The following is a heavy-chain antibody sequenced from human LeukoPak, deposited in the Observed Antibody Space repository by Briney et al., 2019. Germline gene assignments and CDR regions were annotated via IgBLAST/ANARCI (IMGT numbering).Heavy chain of an antibody. D-gene: IGHD4-23*01. CDR1: GFTFSSYA. Sequence: PGGSLRLSCAAPGFTFSSYAIYWVRQAPGKGLECVAVISYDGSYKYADSVKGRFTISRDNSKNTLYLQMNSLRAEDTAVYYCARHWQLDYWGQGTLVTVSS. V-gene: IGHV3-30*04. J-gene: IGHJ4*02. CDR3: ARHWQLDY. CDR2: ISYDGSYK.